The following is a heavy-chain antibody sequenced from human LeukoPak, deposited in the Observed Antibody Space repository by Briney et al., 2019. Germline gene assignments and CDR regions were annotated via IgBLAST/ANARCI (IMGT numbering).Heavy chain of an antibody. V-gene: IGHV3-23*01. J-gene: IGHJ4*02. Sequence: GGSLRLSCAASGFTFSSYAMSWVRQAPGQGLEGVSAISGSGGSTYYADSVKGRFTISRDNSKNTLYLQMNSLRAEDTAVYYCAKHKVGATNTYTGAFDYWGQGTLVTVSS. CDR3: AKHKVGATNTYTGAFDY. CDR2: ISGSGGST. D-gene: IGHD1-26*01. CDR1: GFTFSSYA.